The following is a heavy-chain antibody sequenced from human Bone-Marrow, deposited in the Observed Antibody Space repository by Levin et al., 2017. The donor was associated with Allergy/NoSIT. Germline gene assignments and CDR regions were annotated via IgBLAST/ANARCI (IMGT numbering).Heavy chain of an antibody. J-gene: IGHJ4*02. CDR1: GFTFSDYY. Sequence: GESLKISCAASGFTFSDYYMRWIRQAPGKGLEWVSYISSSGSTIYYADSVKGRFTISRDNAKNSLYLQMNSLRAEDTAVYYCARSLGVLRSPFDYWGQGTLVTVSS. D-gene: IGHD2-8*01. CDR2: ISSSGSTI. CDR3: ARSLGVLRSPFDY. V-gene: IGHV3-11*01.